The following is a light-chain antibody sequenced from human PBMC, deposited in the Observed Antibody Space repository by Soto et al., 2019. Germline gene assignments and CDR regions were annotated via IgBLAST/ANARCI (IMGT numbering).Light chain of an antibody. J-gene: IGKJ2*01. V-gene: IGKV1-5*01. CDR1: QIIGSS. CDR2: DAS. Sequence: DIQMTQSPSTLSASVEDRVTITCRASQIIGSSLAWYQQKPGKAPKLLIYDASTLQSGVPSRFSGSESGTEFTLTISSLQPDDSATYYCQQYYSYPYTFGQGTKLEIK. CDR3: QQYYSYPYT.